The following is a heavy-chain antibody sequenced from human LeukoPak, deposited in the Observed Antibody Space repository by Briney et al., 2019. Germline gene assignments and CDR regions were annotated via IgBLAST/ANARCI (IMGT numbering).Heavy chain of an antibody. Sequence: PGGSLRLSCVASGFTFSTYCMNWVRQAPGNGLEWVANIKQDGREKYYVDSVKGRFTISRDNAKNSLYLQMDSLRAEDTAVYYCARDLDTYGYLDYWGQGALVTVSS. D-gene: IGHD5-18*01. CDR2: IKQDGREK. CDR3: ARDLDTYGYLDY. V-gene: IGHV3-7*01. J-gene: IGHJ4*02. CDR1: GFTFSTYC.